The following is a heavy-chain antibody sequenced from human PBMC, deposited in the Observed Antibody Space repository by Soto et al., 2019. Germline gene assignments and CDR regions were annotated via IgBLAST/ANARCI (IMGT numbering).Heavy chain of an antibody. D-gene: IGHD6-13*01. CDR1: GFAFSAYS. CDR3: ARERIAAADPGAAYYYYGMDV. V-gene: IGHV3-48*01. Sequence: GGSLRLSCAASGFAFSAYSMNWVRQTSGKGLEWVSIISSTSGTISYADSVKGRFTTSRDNAKNSLYLQMNSLRAEDTAVYYCARERIAAADPGAAYYYYGMDVWGQGTTVTVSS. J-gene: IGHJ6*02. CDR2: ISSTSGTI.